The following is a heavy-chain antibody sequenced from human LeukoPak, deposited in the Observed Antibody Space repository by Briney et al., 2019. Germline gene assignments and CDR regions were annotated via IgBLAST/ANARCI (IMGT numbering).Heavy chain of an antibody. D-gene: IGHD4-11*01. CDR2: SSAYNGST. Sequence: GASVKVSCKASGYTFISNGITWVRQAPGQGLEWMGWSSAYNGSTLYTQRLQDRVTMTTDTSTSTAYMELRGLRSDDTAMYYCARGGHCSNGRCYGLSYWGQGTLVIVSS. V-gene: IGHV1-18*01. CDR1: GYTFISNG. J-gene: IGHJ4*02. CDR3: ARGGHCSNGRCYGLSY.